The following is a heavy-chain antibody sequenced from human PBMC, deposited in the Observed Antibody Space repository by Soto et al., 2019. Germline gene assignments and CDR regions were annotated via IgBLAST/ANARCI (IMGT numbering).Heavy chain of an antibody. CDR3: ARSDNYVPFDH. D-gene: IGHD4-4*01. V-gene: IGHV4-30-4*01. Sequence: QVQLQESGPGLVKPSQTLSLTCTVSGGSISSGDYYWSWIRQPPGKGLEWIGYIYYSGFTYYNPSLNSPLTMTVDTSKNQFSLNLSSVIAADTAVYYCARSDNYVPFDHWGQGTLVTVSS. CDR1: GGSISSGDYY. CDR2: IYYSGFT. J-gene: IGHJ4*02.